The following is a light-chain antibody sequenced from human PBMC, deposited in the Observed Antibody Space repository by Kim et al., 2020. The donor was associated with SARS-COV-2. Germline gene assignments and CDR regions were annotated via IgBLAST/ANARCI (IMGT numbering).Light chain of an antibody. Sequence: DVVMTQSPLSLPVTLGQPASISCRSSQSLVHSDGNTYLNWFQQRPGQSPRRLIYKVSNRDSGVPDRFSGSGSGTDFTLKISRVEAEDVGVYYCMQGTPWPRTFGQGTKVDIK. J-gene: IGKJ1*01. CDR1: QSLVHSDGNTY. V-gene: IGKV2-30*02. CDR2: KVS. CDR3: MQGTPWPRT.